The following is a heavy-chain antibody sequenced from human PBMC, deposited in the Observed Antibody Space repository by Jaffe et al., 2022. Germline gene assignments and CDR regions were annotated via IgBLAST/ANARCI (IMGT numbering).Heavy chain of an antibody. Sequence: QVQLVQSGAEVKKPGASVKVSCKASGYTFTGYYMHWVRQAPGQGLEWMGRVNPNSGGTNYAQKFQGWVTLTWDTSISTAYMELTRLTSDDTAEYYCARAGLGYGDYGRGDFDYWGQGTLVTVSS. CDR3: ARAGLGYGDYGRGDFDY. CDR2: VNPNSGGT. V-gene: IGHV1-2*04. CDR1: GYTFTGYY. D-gene: IGHD4-17*01. J-gene: IGHJ4*02.